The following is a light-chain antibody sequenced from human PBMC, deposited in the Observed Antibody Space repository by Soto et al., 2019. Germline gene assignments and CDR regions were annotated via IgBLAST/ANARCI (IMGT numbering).Light chain of an antibody. CDR2: NDN. CDR1: SSNIGSNT. V-gene: IGLV1-44*01. J-gene: IGLJ2*01. Sequence: QSVLTQPPSASGTPGQRVTISCSGTSSNIGSNTVSWYQQLPGTAPKLLISNDNQRPSGVPDRFSGSKSGTSASLAISGLQSEDEADYYCAAWADSLNGVVFGGGTKLTVL. CDR3: AAWADSLNGVV.